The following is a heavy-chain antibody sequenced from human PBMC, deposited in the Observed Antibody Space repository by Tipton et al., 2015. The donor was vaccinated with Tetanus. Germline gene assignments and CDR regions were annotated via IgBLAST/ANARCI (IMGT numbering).Heavy chain of an antibody. V-gene: IGHV3-30*03. CDR1: GFTFSNSG. J-gene: IGHJ4*02. CDR2: ISYDGNDQ. D-gene: IGHD6-6*01. CDR3: IYSISSSAFDF. Sequence: QVQLVQSGGGVVQPGRSLRLSCAASGFTFSNSGMHWVRQAPGKGLEWVAFISYDGNDQSCAESVKGRFTISRDNSKSPLFLQINGLGAEDSAVYCCIYSISSSAFDFWGQGSLVAVYS.